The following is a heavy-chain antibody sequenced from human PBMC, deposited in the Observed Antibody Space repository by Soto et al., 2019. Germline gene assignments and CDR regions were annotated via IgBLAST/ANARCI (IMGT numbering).Heavy chain of an antibody. CDR2: IFYSGST. CDR3: ARGEGPYPVAIVLVPSALFDP. V-gene: IGHV4-59*01. J-gene: IGHJ5*02. CDR1: GGSISSYY. Sequence: SETLSLTCTVSGGSISSYYWSWFRQPPGKGLEWIGCIFYSGSTKYNPSLTGRVTISVDTSKNQFSLKLSSVTAADTAVYYCARGEGPYPVAIVLVPSALFDPWGQGTLVTVSS. D-gene: IGHD2-2*01.